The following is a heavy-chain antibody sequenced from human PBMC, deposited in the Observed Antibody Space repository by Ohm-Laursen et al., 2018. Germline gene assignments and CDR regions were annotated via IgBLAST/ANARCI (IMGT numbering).Heavy chain of an antibody. Sequence: SLRLSCAASGFTFSSYSMNWVRQAPGKGLEWVSSISSSSSYIYYADSVKGRLTISRDNSKNTLYLQMNSLRAEDTAVYYCASSIQLWTLNDWGQGTLVTVSS. V-gene: IGHV3-21*04. D-gene: IGHD5-18*01. CDR2: ISSSSSYI. CDR3: ASSIQLWTLND. J-gene: IGHJ4*02. CDR1: GFTFSSYS.